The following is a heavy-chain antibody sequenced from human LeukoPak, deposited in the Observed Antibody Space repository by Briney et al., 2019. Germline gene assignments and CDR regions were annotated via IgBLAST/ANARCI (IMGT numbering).Heavy chain of an antibody. J-gene: IGHJ4*02. CDR2: ISSSGST. CDR1: GDSISSGDYY. D-gene: IGHD3-16*02. CDR3: ARGAPGTYYDYVWGSYRTYYFDY. Sequence: SQTLSLTCTVSGDSISSGDYYWSWIRQPAGKGLEWIGRISSSGSTNYIPSLKSRVTMSVDTSKNQFSLKLSSVTAADTAVYYCARGAPGTYYDYVWGSYRTYYFDYWGQGTLVTVSS. V-gene: IGHV4-61*02.